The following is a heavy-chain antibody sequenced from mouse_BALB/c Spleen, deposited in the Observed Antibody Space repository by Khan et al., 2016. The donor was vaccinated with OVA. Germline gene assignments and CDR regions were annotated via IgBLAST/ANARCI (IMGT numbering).Heavy chain of an antibody. J-gene: IGHJ3*01. CDR3: TRGRAY. CDR2: ISYSGST. D-gene: IGHD3-3*01. Sequence: EVQLVESGPGLVKPSQSLSLTCTVSGYSITSDYAWNWIRQSPGNKLEWMGYISYSGSTSYTPSLKSRIFITRDTSKNQFFLQLNSVTTEDATRYYCTRGRAYWGQGTLVTVSA. CDR1: GYSITSDYA. V-gene: IGHV3-2*02.